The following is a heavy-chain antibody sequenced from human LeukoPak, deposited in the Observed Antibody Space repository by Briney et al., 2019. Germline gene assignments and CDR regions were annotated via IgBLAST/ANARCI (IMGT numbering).Heavy chain of an antibody. J-gene: IGHJ4*02. V-gene: IGHV3-53*04. Sequence: GGPLRLSCAASGFTHSSNYMIWPRHAPGKGLEGGSVIYRSDRTYYGDSVKGRFTISRQISKNTLYLQMNSLRAGDRAVYYCARESRMVHSSSPLIDYWGQGTLVTVSS. CDR3: ARESRMVHSSSPLIDY. D-gene: IGHD6-6*01. CDR2: IYRSDRT. CDR1: GFTHSSNY.